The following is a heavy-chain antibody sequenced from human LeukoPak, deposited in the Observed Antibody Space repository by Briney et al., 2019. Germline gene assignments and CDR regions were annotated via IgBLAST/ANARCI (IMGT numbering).Heavy chain of an antibody. CDR2: IYYTGT. CDR3: ARDHGYGSGSYYPVNRWFDP. J-gene: IGHJ5*02. D-gene: IGHD3-10*01. CDR1: GGSVSDYY. Sequence: SETLSLTCTVSGGSVSDYYWSWIRQSPGKGLEWIGYIYYTGTNYNPSLKSRVTISVDTSKNQFSLKLSSVTAADTAVYYCARDHGYGSGSYYPVNRWFDPWGQGTLVTVSS. V-gene: IGHV4-59*02.